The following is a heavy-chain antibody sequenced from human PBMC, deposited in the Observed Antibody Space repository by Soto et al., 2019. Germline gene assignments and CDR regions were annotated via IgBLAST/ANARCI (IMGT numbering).Heavy chain of an antibody. J-gene: IGHJ1*01. V-gene: IGHV3-21*01. Sequence: AGGSLRLSCAASGFTFSSYSMNWVRQAPGKGLEWVSSISSSSSYIYYADSVKGRFTISRDNAKNSLYLQMNSLRAEDTAVYYCARESGFGELFLAEYFQHWGQGTLVTVSS. CDR3: ARESGFGELFLAEYFQH. CDR2: ISSSSSYI. D-gene: IGHD3-10*01. CDR1: GFTFSSYS.